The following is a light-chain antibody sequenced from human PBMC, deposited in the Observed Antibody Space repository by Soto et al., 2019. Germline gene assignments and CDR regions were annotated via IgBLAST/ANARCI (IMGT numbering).Light chain of an antibody. V-gene: IGLV1-47*01. CDR3: ALWDDSLSGPVV. CDR1: NSNIASNY. CDR2: RNV. Sequence: QSVLTQPPSASGTPGQAVTISCSGSNSNIASNYVYWYQQLPGTAPKLLIYRNVMRPSGVPDRFSGSKSGTSASLAISGLRSEDEAHYYCALWDDSLSGPVVFGGGTQLTVL. J-gene: IGLJ7*01.